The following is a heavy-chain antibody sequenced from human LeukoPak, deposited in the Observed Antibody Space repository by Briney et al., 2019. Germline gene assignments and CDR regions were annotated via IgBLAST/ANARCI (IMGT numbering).Heavy chain of an antibody. Sequence: SETLSLTCTVSGGSLSSYYWSWIRQPAGKGLEWIGRIYPSRSTNYNPSLKSRVTMSVDTSKNQFSLKLNSVTAVDTAIYHCARVPGAEKQWLVRWYFDLWGRGTLVTVSS. CDR3: ARVPGAEKQWLVRWYFDL. CDR1: GGSLSSYY. D-gene: IGHD6-19*01. CDR2: IYPSRST. V-gene: IGHV4-4*07. J-gene: IGHJ2*01.